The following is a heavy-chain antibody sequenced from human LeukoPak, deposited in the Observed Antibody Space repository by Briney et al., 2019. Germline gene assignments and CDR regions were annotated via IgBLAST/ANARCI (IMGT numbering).Heavy chain of an antibody. V-gene: IGHV3-30-3*01. J-gene: IGHJ4*02. CDR2: ISYDGSNK. CDR1: GFTFSSDA. Sequence: GGSLRLSCAASGFTFSSDAMHWVRQAPGKGLEWVAVISYDGSNKYYADSVKGRFTISRDNSKNTLYLQMNSLRAEDTAVYYCARDREPNIAPLDYWGQGTLVTVSS. CDR3: ARDREPNIAPLDY. D-gene: IGHD6-13*01.